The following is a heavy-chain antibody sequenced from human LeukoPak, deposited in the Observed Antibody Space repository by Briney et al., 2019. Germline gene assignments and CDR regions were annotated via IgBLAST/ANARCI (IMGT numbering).Heavy chain of an antibody. D-gene: IGHD5-12*01. V-gene: IGHV4-59*12. CDR3: ARRGQYSGYDLDAFDI. J-gene: IGHJ3*02. CDR2: IYHSGST. Sequence: PSETLSLTCTASGGSISSYFWSWIRQTPGKGLEWIGYIYHSGSTTYNPSLESRVTISVDTSKNQFSLKLSSVTAADTAVYYCARRGQYSGYDLDAFDIWGQGTMVTVSS. CDR1: GGSISSYF.